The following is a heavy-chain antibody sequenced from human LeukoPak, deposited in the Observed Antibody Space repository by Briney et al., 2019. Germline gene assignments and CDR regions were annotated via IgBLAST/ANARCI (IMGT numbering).Heavy chain of an antibody. J-gene: IGHJ4*02. CDR2: INYSGST. CDR3: GRLNYGFVDY. D-gene: IGHD4-17*01. CDR1: GDSISSDY. Sequence: KASETLSLTCTVSGDSISSDYWSWIRQPPGKGLEWIGSINYSGSTYYNPSLKSRVTISVDTSKNQFSLKLSSVTAADTAVYYCGRLNYGFVDYWGQGTLVTVSS. V-gene: IGHV4-59*05.